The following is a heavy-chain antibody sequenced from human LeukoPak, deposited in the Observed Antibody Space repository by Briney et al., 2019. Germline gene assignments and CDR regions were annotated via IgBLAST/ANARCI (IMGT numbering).Heavy chain of an antibody. Sequence: SEILSLTCTVSGGSISSYYWSWIRQPPGKGLEWIGYIYYSGSTNYNPSLKSRVTISVDTSKTQFSLKLSSVTAADTAVYYCARDPCRSSFDSWGQGSLVTVSS. D-gene: IGHD1-26*01. J-gene: IGHJ4*02. CDR1: GGSISSYY. CDR3: ARDPCRSSFDS. CDR2: IYYSGST. V-gene: IGHV4-59*01.